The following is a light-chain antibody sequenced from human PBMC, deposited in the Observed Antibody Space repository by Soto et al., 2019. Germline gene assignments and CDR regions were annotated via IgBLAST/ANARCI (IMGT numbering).Light chain of an antibody. CDR3: SSYAGSNNFVV. Sequence: QSALTQPPSASGSPGQSVTISCTGTSSDVGGYNYVSWYQQHPGKAPKLLIYEVTKRHSGVPDRFSGCKSGNTASLTVSGLQAEDEGDYYCSSYAGSNNFVVFGGGTKLTVL. V-gene: IGLV2-8*01. J-gene: IGLJ2*01. CDR2: EVT. CDR1: SSDVGGYNY.